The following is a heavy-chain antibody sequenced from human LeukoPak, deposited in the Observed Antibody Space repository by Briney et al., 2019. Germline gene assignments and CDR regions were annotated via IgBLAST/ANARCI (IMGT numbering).Heavy chain of an antibody. D-gene: IGHD6-25*01. Sequence: GGSLRLSCAASGFTFSSYAMTWVRQAPGKGLEWVSTISDSGARTNYADSAKDRFTISRDNSMNTLYLQMNSLRADDTAVYYCASDYFLDYWGQGTLVTVSS. CDR3: ASDYFLDY. CDR2: ISDSGART. CDR1: GFTFSSYA. V-gene: IGHV3-23*01. J-gene: IGHJ4*02.